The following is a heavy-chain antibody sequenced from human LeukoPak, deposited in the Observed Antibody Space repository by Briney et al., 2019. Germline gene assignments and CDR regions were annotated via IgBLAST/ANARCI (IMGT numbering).Heavy chain of an antibody. Sequence: ASVKVSCKASGYTFTGYYMHWVRQAPGQGLEWMGWINPNSGGTNYAQKFQGRVTMTRDTSISTAYMELSRLRPDDTAVYYCARVYYDSSGWGVGYYYYYYMDVWGKGTTVTVSS. D-gene: IGHD3-22*01. J-gene: IGHJ6*03. CDR1: GYTFTGYY. V-gene: IGHV1-2*02. CDR3: ARVYYDSSGWGVGYYYYYYMDV. CDR2: INPNSGGT.